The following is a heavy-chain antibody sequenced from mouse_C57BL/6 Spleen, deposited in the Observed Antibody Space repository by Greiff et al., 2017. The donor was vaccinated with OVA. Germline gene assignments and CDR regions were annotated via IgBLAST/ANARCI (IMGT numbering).Heavy chain of an antibody. CDR3: ARSATGKRDY. D-gene: IGHD4-1*02. CDR2: IYPGSGST. CDR1: GYTFTSYW. J-gene: IGHJ2*01. Sequence: QVQLQQPGAELVKPGASVKMSCKASGYTFTSYWITWVKQRPGQGLEWIGDIYPGSGSTNYNEKFKSKATLTADTSSSTAYMQLSSLTSEDSAVYYCARSATGKRDYWGQGTTLTVSS. V-gene: IGHV1-55*01.